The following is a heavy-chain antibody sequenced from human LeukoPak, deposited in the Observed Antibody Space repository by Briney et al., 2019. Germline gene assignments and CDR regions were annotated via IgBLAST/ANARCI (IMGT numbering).Heavy chain of an antibody. J-gene: IGHJ4*02. V-gene: IGHV1-24*01. D-gene: IGHD1-20*01. CDR3: ATQSITGTTSFDY. CDR1: GYTLSELS. CDR2: FYSEDGEK. Sequence: GASPKTSCKISGYTLSELSIQRGPQAPGKGPGWSLGFYSEDGEKIYEQKFKGRVTMNEDISTDTAYMELSSLRSEDTAVYYCATQSITGTTSFDYWGQGTLVTVSS.